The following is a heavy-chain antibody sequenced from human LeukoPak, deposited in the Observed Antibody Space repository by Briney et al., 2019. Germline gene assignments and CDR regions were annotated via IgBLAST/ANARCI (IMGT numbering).Heavy chain of an antibody. CDR1: GGTFSSYA. D-gene: IGHD3-10*01. CDR3: ARGTSTMVRGVIRADYFDY. CDR2: IIPIFGTA. J-gene: IGHJ4*02. Sequence: GSSVKVSGKASGGTFSSYAISWVRQAPGQGLEWMGGIIPIFGTANYAQKFQGRVTITADESTSTAYMELSSLRSEDTAVYYCARGTSTMVRGVIRADYFDYWGQGTLVTVSS. V-gene: IGHV1-69*01.